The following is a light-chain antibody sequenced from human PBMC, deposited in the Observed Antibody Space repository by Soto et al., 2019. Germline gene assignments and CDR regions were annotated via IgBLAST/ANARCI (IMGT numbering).Light chain of an antibody. J-gene: IGKJ2*01. V-gene: IGKV4-1*01. Sequence: DIVMTQSPDSLAVSLGERATINCKSSQSVLYSSNNKNYLAWYQQKPRQPPKLLIDWASTRESGVPDRFSGSGSGTDFTLTISSLQAEDVAVYYCQQYYSIPYTFGQGTKLEIK. CDR2: WAS. CDR3: QQYYSIPYT. CDR1: QSVLYSSNNKNY.